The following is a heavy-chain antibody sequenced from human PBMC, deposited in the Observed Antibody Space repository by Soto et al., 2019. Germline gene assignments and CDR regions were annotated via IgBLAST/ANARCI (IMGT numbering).Heavy chain of an antibody. V-gene: IGHV1-3*01. Sequence: QVQVVQSGAEVKKPGASVKVSCKASGYTFTSYAMHWVRQAPGQRLEWMGWINPGNGNTKNSQKFQGRVTITRDTFASTSYMELSSLRSEDTAVYYCARGASSVTTFDFDLLGRGTLVTVPS. D-gene: IGHD4-17*01. CDR2: INPGNGNT. J-gene: IGHJ2*01. CDR3: ARGASSVTTFDFDL. CDR1: GYTFTSYA.